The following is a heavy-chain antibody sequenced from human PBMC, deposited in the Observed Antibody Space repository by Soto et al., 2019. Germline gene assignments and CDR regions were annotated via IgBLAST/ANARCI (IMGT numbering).Heavy chain of an antibody. CDR2: INPNSGGT. Sequence: ASVKVSCKASGYTFTGYYMHWVRQAPGQGLEWMGWINPNSGGTNYAQKFQGWVTMTRDTSISTAYMELSRLRSDDTAVYYCARDRMEQWLVHNYYYYYGMDVWGQGTTVTVSS. D-gene: IGHD6-19*01. V-gene: IGHV1-2*04. CDR1: GYTFTGYY. J-gene: IGHJ6*02. CDR3: ARDRMEQWLVHNYYYYYGMDV.